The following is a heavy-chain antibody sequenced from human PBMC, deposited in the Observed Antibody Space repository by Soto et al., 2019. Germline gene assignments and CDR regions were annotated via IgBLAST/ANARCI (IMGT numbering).Heavy chain of an antibody. CDR1: GGSISSSSYY. CDR3: ARPSGYSSSWTNWFDP. J-gene: IGHJ5*02. Sequence: QLQLQESGPGLVKPSETLSLTCTVSGGSISSSSYYWGWIRQPPGKGLEWIGSIYYSGSTYYNPFLKSRVTISGDTSKNQCALKLSSVTAADTAVYYCARPSGYSSSWTNWFDPWGQGTLVTVSS. CDR2: IYYSGST. D-gene: IGHD6-13*01. V-gene: IGHV4-39*01.